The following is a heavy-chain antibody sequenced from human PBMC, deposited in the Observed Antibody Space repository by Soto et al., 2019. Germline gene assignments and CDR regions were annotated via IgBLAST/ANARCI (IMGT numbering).Heavy chain of an antibody. D-gene: IGHD3-3*01. CDR1: GFTFGDYA. CDR3: TRDAIFGVVIQGPNYYGMDV. CDR2: IRSKVYGGTT. Sequence: GVLRLSCIASGFTFGDYAMSWVRQAPGKGLEWVGFIRSKVYGGTTEYAASVKGRFTISRDDSKSIAYLQMNSLKTEDTAVYYCTRDAIFGVVIQGPNYYGMDVWGQGTTVTVSS. V-gene: IGHV3-49*04. J-gene: IGHJ6*01.